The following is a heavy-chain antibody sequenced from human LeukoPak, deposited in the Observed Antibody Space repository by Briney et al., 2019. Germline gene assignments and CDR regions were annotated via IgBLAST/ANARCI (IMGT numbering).Heavy chain of an antibody. CDR2: IYTGGDT. J-gene: IGHJ4*02. Sequence: GGSLRLSCAASGFSVSNKYMSWVRQAPGKGLEWVSVIYTGGDTYYADSVKGRFIISRDNSKNTLYLQMNSLRAEDTAVYYCARDPLTYGSGRYYQAFDYWGQGTLVTVSS. V-gene: IGHV3-53*05. CDR1: GFSVSNKY. D-gene: IGHD3-10*01. CDR3: ARDPLTYGSGRYYQAFDY.